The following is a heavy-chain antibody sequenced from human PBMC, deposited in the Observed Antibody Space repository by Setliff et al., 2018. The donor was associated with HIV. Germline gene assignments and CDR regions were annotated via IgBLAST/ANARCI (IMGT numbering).Heavy chain of an antibody. Sequence: PSETLSLTCTVSGGSISEYYWSWIRQPPGKGLEWIGYIDYSGSTNYNASLKSRLTMSIDTSKSQFSLNLSSVTAADTAAYYCARHVLDYNFWSGYSTQNCFDYWGQGTLVTVSS. V-gene: IGHV4-59*08. J-gene: IGHJ4*02. CDR1: GGSISEYY. CDR2: IDYSGST. CDR3: ARHVLDYNFWSGYSTQNCFDY. D-gene: IGHD3-3*01.